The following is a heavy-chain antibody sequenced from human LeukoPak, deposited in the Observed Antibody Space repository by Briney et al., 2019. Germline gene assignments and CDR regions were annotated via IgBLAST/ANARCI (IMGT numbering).Heavy chain of an antibody. J-gene: IGHJ3*02. CDR2: ISGSGGTA. Sequence: PGGSLRLSCAASGFTFSIYAMSWVRQAPGKGLEWVSAISGSGGTAYYADSVKGRFTISRDNSKNTLYLQMNSLRAEDTAVYYCAKEMEVAATYDAFDIWGQGTMVTVSS. D-gene: IGHD2-15*01. CDR3: AKEMEVAATYDAFDI. CDR1: GFTFSIYA. V-gene: IGHV3-23*01.